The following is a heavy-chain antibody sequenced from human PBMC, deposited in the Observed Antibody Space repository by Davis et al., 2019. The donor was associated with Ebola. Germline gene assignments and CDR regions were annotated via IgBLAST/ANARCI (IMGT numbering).Heavy chain of an antibody. D-gene: IGHD6-6*01. Sequence: GESLKISCAASGFTFSSYGMHWVRQAPGKGLEWVAVIWYDGSNKYYADSVKGRFTISRDNSKNTLYLQMNSLRDEDTAVYYCARERADSSDWFDPWGQGTLVTVSS. V-gene: IGHV3-33*01. CDR2: IWYDGSNK. CDR1: GFTFSSYG. CDR3: ARERADSSDWFDP. J-gene: IGHJ5*02.